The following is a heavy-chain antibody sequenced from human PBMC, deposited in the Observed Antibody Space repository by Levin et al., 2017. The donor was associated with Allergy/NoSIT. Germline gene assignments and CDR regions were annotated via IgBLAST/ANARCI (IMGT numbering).Heavy chain of an antibody. CDR3: ATLVGRGPSCTRTSCMGWFDT. D-gene: IGHD2-2*01. CDR1: RFTFSNYA. J-gene: IGHJ5*01. CDR2: ISASADST. Sequence: PGGSLRLSCAASRFTFSNYAMSWVRQAPGRGLEWVSAISASADSTYYADSVKGRFTISRDNSKNTLYLQLNSLRAEDTAVYYCATLVGRGPSCTRTSCMGWFDTWGLGTLDSV. V-gene: IGHV3-23*01.